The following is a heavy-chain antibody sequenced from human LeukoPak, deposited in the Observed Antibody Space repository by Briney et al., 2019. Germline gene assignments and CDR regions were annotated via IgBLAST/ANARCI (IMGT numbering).Heavy chain of an antibody. Sequence: ASVKVSCKASGYTFTSYGISWVRQAPGQGLEWMGWISAYNGNTNYAQKLQGRVTMTTDTSTSIAYMEVRSPRSEDTAVYYCAADHPAGNDAFDIWGQGTMVTVSS. J-gene: IGHJ3*02. CDR2: ISAYNGNT. CDR3: AADHPAGNDAFDI. CDR1: GYTFTSYG. D-gene: IGHD1-1*01. V-gene: IGHV1-18*01.